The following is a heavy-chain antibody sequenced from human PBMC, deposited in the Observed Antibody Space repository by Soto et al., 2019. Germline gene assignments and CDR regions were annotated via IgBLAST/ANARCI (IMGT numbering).Heavy chain of an antibody. J-gene: IGHJ5*02. CDR1: GYSFSTYS. CDR3: ARRRDFCTSSRCNSYYYYGMDELLWPNWFDP. D-gene: IGHD3-22*01. CDR2: IHSGDSNA. Sequence: GESLKISCKGSGYSFSTYSIGWVRQMPGKGLEWMGNIHSGDSNARYSPSFQGQVTISVDKTISTAYLQWSSLKASDTAMYYCARRRDFCTSSRCNSYYYYGMDELLWPNWFDPWGQGTLVTVSS. V-gene: IGHV5-51*01.